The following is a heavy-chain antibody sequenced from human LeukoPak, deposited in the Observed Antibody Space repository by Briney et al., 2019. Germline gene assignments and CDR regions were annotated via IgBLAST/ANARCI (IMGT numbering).Heavy chain of an antibody. CDR1: GYTLTELS. Sequence: ASVKVSCKVSGYTLTELSMHWVRQAPGKGLGWRGGFDPEDGETIYAQTFQGRVTMTDDKSTDTAYMELSSLRSEDTAVYYCATGKWFGELLPFDYWGQGTLVTVSS. CDR3: ATGKWFGELLPFDY. D-gene: IGHD3-10*01. CDR2: FDPEDGET. V-gene: IGHV1-24*01. J-gene: IGHJ4*02.